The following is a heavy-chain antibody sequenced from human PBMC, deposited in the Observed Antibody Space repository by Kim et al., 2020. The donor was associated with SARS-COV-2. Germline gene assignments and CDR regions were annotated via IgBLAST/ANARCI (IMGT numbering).Heavy chain of an antibody. CDR1: GFSFSNYV. V-gene: IGHV3-23*01. CDR2: IRHSGGNGGNT. D-gene: IGHD5-18*01. Sequence: GGSLRLSCAASGFSFSNYVMSWVRQSPVRGLEWVSSIRHSGGNGGNTNYAASVKGRFTISRDNARKTLHLQMDSLRVEDTAVYYCVKGEGMWIQVWTSPYRFDSWGQGTLVTVSS. J-gene: IGHJ4*02. CDR3: VKGEGMWIQVWTSPYRFDS.